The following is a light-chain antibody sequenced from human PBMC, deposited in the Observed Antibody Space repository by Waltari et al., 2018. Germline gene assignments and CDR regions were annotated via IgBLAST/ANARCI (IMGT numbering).Light chain of an antibody. V-gene: IGLV2-14*03. CDR3: SSYSDSRTPVS. Sequence: QSALTQPASVSGSPGRSIAISCTGGSGDIGGYDFVSWYQQHPGEAPQLIIYDVFNRPSRISGHFLGSKSGNPASLPISVFQTAYEANYYCSSYSDSRTPVSFGRGTTVTV. J-gene: IGLJ2*01. CDR1: SGDIGGYDF. CDR2: DVF.